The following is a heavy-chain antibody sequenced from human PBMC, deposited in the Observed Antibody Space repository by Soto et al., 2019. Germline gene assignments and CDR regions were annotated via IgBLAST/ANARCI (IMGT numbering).Heavy chain of an antibody. CDR2: INPKNGVT. CDR3: ARQEPGTYYFDS. D-gene: IGHD1-1*01. Sequence: QVQLVQSGAEVKKPGASVKVSCKASGFTFTGDYIHWVRQAPGQGLEWMGWINPKNGVTDYAQNFQGRVTMTRDTSISTAYTELSRLTSDDTAVYYCARQEPGTYYFDSWGLGTLVTVSS. V-gene: IGHV1-2*02. J-gene: IGHJ4*02. CDR1: GFTFTGDY.